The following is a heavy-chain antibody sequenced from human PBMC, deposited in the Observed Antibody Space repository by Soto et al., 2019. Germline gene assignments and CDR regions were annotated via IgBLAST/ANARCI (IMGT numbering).Heavy chain of an antibody. J-gene: IGHJ6*02. D-gene: IGHD3-10*01. CDR1: GFTFSSYG. Sequence: QVQLVESGGGVVQPGRSPRLSCAASGFTFSSYGMHWVRQAPGKGLEWVAVIWYDGSNKYYADSVKGRFTISRDNSKNTLYLQMNSLRAEDTAVYYCARLPYGSGSYYYYYGMDVWGQGTTVTVSS. CDR3: ARLPYGSGSYYYYYGMDV. V-gene: IGHV3-33*01. CDR2: IWYDGSNK.